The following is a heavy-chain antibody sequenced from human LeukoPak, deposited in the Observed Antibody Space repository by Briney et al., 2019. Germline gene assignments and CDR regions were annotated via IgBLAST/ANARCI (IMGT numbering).Heavy chain of an antibody. Sequence: GSLRLSCAASGFTFSSYSMNWIRQPPGKGLEWIGSIYYSGSTYYNPSLKSRVTISVDTSKNQFSLKLTSVTASDTAVYFCARRVGFYGSGSLNYFDPWGQGILVSVS. CDR2: IYYSGST. CDR3: ARRVGFYGSGSLNYFDP. D-gene: IGHD3-10*01. V-gene: IGHV4-39*01. J-gene: IGHJ5*01. CDR1: GFTFSSYS.